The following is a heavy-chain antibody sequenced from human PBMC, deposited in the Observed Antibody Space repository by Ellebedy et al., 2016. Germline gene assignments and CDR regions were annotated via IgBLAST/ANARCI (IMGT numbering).Heavy chain of an antibody. CDR2: ISSSSSTI. D-gene: IGHD6-13*01. J-gene: IGHJ4*02. Sequence: GGSLRLSXAASGFTFSSYSMNWVRQAPGKGLEWVSYISSSSSTIYYADSVKGRFTISRDNAKNSLYLQMNSLRAEDTAVYYCARDIKGVVRSSSWYLRDYWGQGTLVTVSS. V-gene: IGHV3-48*04. CDR1: GFTFSSYS. CDR3: ARDIKGVVRSSSWYLRDY.